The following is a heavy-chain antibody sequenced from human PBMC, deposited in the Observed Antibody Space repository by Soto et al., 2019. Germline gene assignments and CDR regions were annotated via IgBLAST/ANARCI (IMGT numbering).Heavy chain of an antibody. CDR1: GGTFSTYT. CDR2: IIPLFGLP. J-gene: IGHJ4*02. D-gene: IGHD2-8*02. V-gene: IGHV1-69*02. CDR3: AFDVQTGVVYFNN. Sequence: QVQLVQSGAEVKKPGSSVKVSCKASGGTFSTYTISWVRQAPGQGLEWLGRIIPLFGLPNHAQKFQDRVTITADKSTDTAYLEMNGLRPEDTAVYYCAFDVQTGVVYFNNWGQGALVTVSS.